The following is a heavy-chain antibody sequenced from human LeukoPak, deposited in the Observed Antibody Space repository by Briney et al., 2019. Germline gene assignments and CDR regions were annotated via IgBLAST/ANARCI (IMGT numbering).Heavy chain of an antibody. J-gene: IGHJ4*02. D-gene: IGHD6-13*01. Sequence: PGRSLRLSCAASGFAFSNYGMHWVRQAPGKGLEWVVVISYDGNNIYYAGSVKGRFTISRDNSKNTLYLQMHSLRAEDTAVYYCAKVFDGWVAAASDHWGQGTLVTVSS. CDR3: AKVFDGWVAAASDH. CDR1: GFAFSNYG. V-gene: IGHV3-30*18. CDR2: ISYDGNNI.